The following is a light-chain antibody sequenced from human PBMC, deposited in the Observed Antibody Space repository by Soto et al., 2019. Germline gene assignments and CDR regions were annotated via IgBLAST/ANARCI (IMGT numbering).Light chain of an antibody. CDR1: QSVNQK. Sequence: EIVLTQSPSTLSVSPGERATLSCRASQSVNQKLGWYQQKPGQAPRLLIYVASYRATGIPARFSGSGSGTDFTLTISSLEPEDFAVYYCQQRHNWPLTFGGGTKVDIK. J-gene: IGKJ4*01. CDR2: VAS. V-gene: IGKV3-11*01. CDR3: QQRHNWPLT.